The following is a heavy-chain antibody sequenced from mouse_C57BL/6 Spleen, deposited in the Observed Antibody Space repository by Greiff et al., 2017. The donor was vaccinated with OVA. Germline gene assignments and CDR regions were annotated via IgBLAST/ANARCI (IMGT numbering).Heavy chain of an antibody. J-gene: IGHJ3*01. CDR2: ISSGSSTI. V-gene: IGHV5-17*01. D-gene: IGHD1-1*01. Sequence: EVQLVESGGGLVKPGGSLKLSCAASGFTFSDYGMHWVRQAPEKGLEWVAYISSGSSTIYYADTVKGRFTISRDNAKNTLFLQMTSLRSEDTAMYYCARGGNLLPLAYWGQGTLVTVSA. CDR1: GFTFSDYG. CDR3: ARGGNLLPLAY.